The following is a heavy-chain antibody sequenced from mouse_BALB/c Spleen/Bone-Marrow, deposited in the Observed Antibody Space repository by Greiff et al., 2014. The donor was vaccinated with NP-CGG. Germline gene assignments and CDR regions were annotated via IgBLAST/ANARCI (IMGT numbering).Heavy chain of an antibody. CDR3: AREGATMITTPFAY. Sequence: VQVVESGPGLVAPSQSLSITCTVSGFSLTSYGVHWVRQPPGKGLEWLGVIWAGGSTNYNSALMSRLSISKDNSKSQVSLKMNSLRTDDTAMYYCAREGATMITTPFAYWGQGTLVTVSA. J-gene: IGHJ3*01. CDR1: GFSLTSYG. D-gene: IGHD2-4*01. V-gene: IGHV2-9*02. CDR2: IWAGGST.